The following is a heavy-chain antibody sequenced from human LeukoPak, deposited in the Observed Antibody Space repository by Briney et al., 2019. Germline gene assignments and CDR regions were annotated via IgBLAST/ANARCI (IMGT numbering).Heavy chain of an antibody. V-gene: IGHV3-11*01. D-gene: IGHD3-22*01. CDR2: ISSSGSTI. J-gene: IGHJ4*02. CDR3: ARDRRDSSGYYPY. CDR1: GFTFSDYY. Sequence: AGGSLRLSCAASGFTFSDYYMSWIRQAPGKGLEWVSYISSSGSTIYYADSVKGRFTISRDNAKNSLYLQMNSLRAEDTAVYYCARDRRDSSGYYPYWGQGTLVTVSS.